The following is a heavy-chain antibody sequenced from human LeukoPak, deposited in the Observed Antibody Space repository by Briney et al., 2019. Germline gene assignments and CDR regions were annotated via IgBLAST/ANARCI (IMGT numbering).Heavy chain of an antibody. V-gene: IGHV3-53*01. Sequence: PGGSLRLSCAASGFAVSRNYMTWVRQAPGRGLEWVSHIYSGGNIYYADSVKGRVTISRDTSKNTLYLQMDSLGVEDTAIYYCASRSGGDYLYFDYWGQGALVTVSS. J-gene: IGHJ4*02. CDR1: GFAVSRNY. CDR3: ASRSGGDYLYFDY. D-gene: IGHD4-17*01. CDR2: IYSGGNI.